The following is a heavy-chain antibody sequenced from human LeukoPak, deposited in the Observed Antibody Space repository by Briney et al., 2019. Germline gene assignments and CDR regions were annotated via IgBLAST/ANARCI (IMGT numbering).Heavy chain of an antibody. CDR2: INHSGST. V-gene: IGHV4-34*01. CDR1: GGSFSGYY. D-gene: IGHD6-13*01. Sequence: SETLSLTCAVYGGSFSGYYWSWIRLPPGKGLEWIGEINHSGSTNYNPSLKSRVTISVDTSKNQFSLKLSSVTAADTAVYYCARARRWVSSSGLFDYWGQGTLVTVSS. CDR3: ARARRWVSSSGLFDY. J-gene: IGHJ4*02.